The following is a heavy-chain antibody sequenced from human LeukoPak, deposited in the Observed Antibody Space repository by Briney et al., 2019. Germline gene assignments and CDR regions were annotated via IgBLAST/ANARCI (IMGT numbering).Heavy chain of an antibody. CDR3: ARATVVLDY. CDR1: GFTFSSYA. D-gene: IGHD2-2*01. CDR2: ISGSSAYI. J-gene: IGHJ4*02. V-gene: IGHV3-21*01. Sequence: GGSLRLSCAASGFTFSSYAMSWVRQAPGKGLEWVSSISGSSAYIYYADSVRGRFTVSRDNAKNSLYLQMNSLRAEDTAVYYCARATVVLDYWGQGTLVTVSS.